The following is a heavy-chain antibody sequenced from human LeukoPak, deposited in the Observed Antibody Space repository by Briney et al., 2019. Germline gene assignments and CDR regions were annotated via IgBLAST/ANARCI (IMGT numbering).Heavy chain of an antibody. J-gene: IGHJ4*02. CDR3: ARASSSTWNFDY. CDR2: IKQDGSER. CDR1: GFTFSSYW. D-gene: IGHD6-13*01. Sequence: GGSLRLSCAASGFTFSSYWMTWVRQAPGKGLEWVANIKQDGSERYCVDSVKGRFTVSRDNAETSLSLQMNSLRAEDTAVYYCARASSSTWNFDYWGQGTLVTVSS. V-gene: IGHV3-7*01.